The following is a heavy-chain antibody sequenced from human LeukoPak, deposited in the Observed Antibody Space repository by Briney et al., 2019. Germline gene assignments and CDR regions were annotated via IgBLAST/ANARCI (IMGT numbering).Heavy chain of an antibody. CDR3: ARGDYSSSWSDYYYYYMDV. D-gene: IGHD6-13*01. Sequence: ASVKVSCKASGYTFTGYYIHWVRQAPGQGLEWMGRINPNSGGTNYAQKFQGRVTMTRDTSISTAYMELSRLRSDDTAVYYCARGDYSSSWSDYYYYYMDVWGKGTTVTVSS. J-gene: IGHJ6*03. V-gene: IGHV1-2*06. CDR2: INPNSGGT. CDR1: GYTFTGYY.